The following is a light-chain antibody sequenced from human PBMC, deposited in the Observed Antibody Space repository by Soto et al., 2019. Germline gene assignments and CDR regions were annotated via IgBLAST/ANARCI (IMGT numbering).Light chain of an antibody. CDR1: SSDVGDYNY. Sequence: QSALTQPASVSGSPGQSITISCTGTSSDVGDYNYVSWYHQHPGKAPKLMIYEVSNRPSGVSNRFSGSKSGNTASLTISGLQAEDEADYYCSSYTSSSTLYVFGTGTKLTVL. CDR3: SSYTSSSTLYV. CDR2: EVS. J-gene: IGLJ1*01. V-gene: IGLV2-14*01.